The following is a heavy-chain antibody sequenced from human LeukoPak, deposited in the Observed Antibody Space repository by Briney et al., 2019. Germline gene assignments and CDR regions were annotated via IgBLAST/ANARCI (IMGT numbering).Heavy chain of an antibody. CDR1: GYSFTNYW. Sequence: GESLKISCKGSGYSFTNYWIAWVRQMPGKGLEWMGIIYPGDSDTTYSPSFQGQVTIPADKSMSTAYLQWSSLKASDIAMYYCARRGGAYPFDYWGQGTLVTVSS. J-gene: IGHJ4*02. CDR3: ARRGGAYPFDY. V-gene: IGHV5-51*01. CDR2: IYPGDSDT. D-gene: IGHD3-16*01.